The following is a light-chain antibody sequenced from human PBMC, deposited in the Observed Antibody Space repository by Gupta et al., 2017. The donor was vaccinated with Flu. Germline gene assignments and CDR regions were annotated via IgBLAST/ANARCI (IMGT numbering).Light chain of an antibody. J-gene: IGKJ1*01. CDR3: MQALQTLPT. CDR2: LGS. CDR1: QSLLHSNGYNY. Sequence: VTPGEPASISCRSSQSLLHSNGYNYLDWYLQKPGQSPQLLIYLGSNRASGVPDRFSGSGSGTDFTLKISRVEAEDVGVYYCMQALQTLPTFGQGTKVEIK. V-gene: IGKV2-28*01.